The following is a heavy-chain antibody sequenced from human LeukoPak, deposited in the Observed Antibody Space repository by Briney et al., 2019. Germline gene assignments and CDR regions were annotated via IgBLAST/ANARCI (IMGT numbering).Heavy chain of an antibody. J-gene: IGHJ6*02. CDR3: ARVGDGESPFGVGYYYYGIDV. V-gene: IGHV5-51*01. CDR2: IYPGDSDT. Sequence: EESLKISCKGSGYSFTSYWIGWVRQVPGKGLEWMGIIYPGDSDTRYSPSFQGQVTISADKSISTAYLQWSSLKASDTAMYYCARVGDGESPFGVGYYYYGIDVWGQGTTVTVSS. CDR1: GYSFTSYW. D-gene: IGHD3-3*01.